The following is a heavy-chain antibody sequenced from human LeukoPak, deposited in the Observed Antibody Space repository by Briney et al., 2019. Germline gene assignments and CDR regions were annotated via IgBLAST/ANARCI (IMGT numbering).Heavy chain of an antibody. CDR2: INHSGST. CDR3: TRGLSSSTWPDY. J-gene: IGHJ4*02. D-gene: IGHD6-13*01. CDR1: GGSFSGYY. Sequence: SETLSLTCAVYGGSFSGYYWSWIRQPPGKGLEWIGEINHSGSTNYNPSLKSRVIISVDTSKNQLSLKLISVTAADTGVYYCTRGLSSSTWPDYWGQGALVTVSS. V-gene: IGHV4-34*01.